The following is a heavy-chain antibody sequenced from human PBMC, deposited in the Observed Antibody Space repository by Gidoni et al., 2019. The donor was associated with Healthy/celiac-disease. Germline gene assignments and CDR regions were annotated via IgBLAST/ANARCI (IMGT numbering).Heavy chain of an antibody. CDR3: ARDDYGGEFDY. V-gene: IGHV3-33*01. CDR2: IWYDGSNK. J-gene: IGHJ4*02. CDR1: GFTFSSYG. D-gene: IGHD4-17*01. Sequence: QVQLVESGGGVVQPGRSLRLSCAASGFTFSSYGMHWVRQAPGKGLEWVAVIWYDGSNKYYADSVKGRFTISRDNSKNTLYLQMNSLRAEDTAVYYCARDDYGGEFDYWGQGTLVTVSS.